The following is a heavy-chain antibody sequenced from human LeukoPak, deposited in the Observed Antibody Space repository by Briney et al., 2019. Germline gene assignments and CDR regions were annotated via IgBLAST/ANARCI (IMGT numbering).Heavy chain of an antibody. D-gene: IGHD3-10*01. J-gene: IGHJ6*02. V-gene: IGHV3-49*04. CDR2: IRSKAYGGTT. Sequence: GRSLRLSCTASGFTFGDYAMSWVRQAPGKGLEWVGFIRSKAYGGTTEYAASVKGRFTISRDDSKSIAYLQMNSLKTEDTAVYYCTRSDLMVPPGSYYGMDVWGQGTTVTVSS. CDR1: GFTFGDYA. CDR3: TRSDLMVPPGSYYGMDV.